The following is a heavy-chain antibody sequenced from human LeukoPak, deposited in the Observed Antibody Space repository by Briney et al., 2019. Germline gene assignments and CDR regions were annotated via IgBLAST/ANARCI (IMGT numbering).Heavy chain of an antibody. Sequence: PGGSLTLSCAASGFTFSSYAMSWVRQAPGKGLEWVSAISGSGGSTYYADSVKGRFTISRDNSKNTLYLQMNSLRAEDTAVYYCAKIGPHQYSSGWYDYWGQGTLVTVSS. CDR1: GFTFSSYA. V-gene: IGHV3-23*01. D-gene: IGHD6-19*01. CDR2: ISGSGGST. J-gene: IGHJ4*02. CDR3: AKIGPHQYSSGWYDY.